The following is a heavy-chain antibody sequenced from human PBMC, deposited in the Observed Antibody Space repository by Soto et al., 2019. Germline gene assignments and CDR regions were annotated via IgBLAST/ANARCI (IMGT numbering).Heavy chain of an antibody. CDR2: IIPLFGTA. CDR3: ASSSGNNYGVGTNYYFDY. CDR1: GSTFSTYS. J-gene: IGHJ4*02. Sequence: SVKVSCKTSGSTFSTYSIVWVRQAPGEGLEWMGGIIPLFGTANYAQKFQDRVTITADKSTNTAFMELSSLKSEDTAMYYCASSSGNNYGVGTNYYFDYWGQGTLVTVSS. V-gene: IGHV1-69*06. D-gene: IGHD1-26*01.